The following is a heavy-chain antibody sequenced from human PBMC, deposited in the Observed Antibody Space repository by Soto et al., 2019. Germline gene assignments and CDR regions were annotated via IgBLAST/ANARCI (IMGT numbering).Heavy chain of an antibody. Sequence: QVQLQESGPGLVKPSQTLSLTCTVSGGSISSGDYYWSWIRQHPGKGLEWIGYIYYSGSTYYNPCLKSRVTISVDTSKNQFSLKLSSVTAAETAVYYCARWWSGSRQGFDPWGQGTLVTVSS. CDR2: IYYSGST. D-gene: IGHD3-3*01. CDR1: GGSISSGDYY. J-gene: IGHJ5*02. V-gene: IGHV4-31*03. CDR3: ARWWSGSRQGFDP.